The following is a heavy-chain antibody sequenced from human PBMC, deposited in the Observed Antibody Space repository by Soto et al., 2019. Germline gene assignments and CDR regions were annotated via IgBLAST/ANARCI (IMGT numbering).Heavy chain of an antibody. Sequence: SETLSLTCTVSGGSVSSGRYYWSWIRQPPGKGLEWIGYIYYSGLTNYSPSLKSRVAISIDTSKNQFSLILSSVTAADTAVYYCVRTPTSPRRFDSWGQGTLVTVS. CDR1: GGSVSSGRYY. J-gene: IGHJ5*01. V-gene: IGHV4-61*01. CDR3: VRTPTSPRRFDS. D-gene: IGHD2-15*01. CDR2: IYYSGLT.